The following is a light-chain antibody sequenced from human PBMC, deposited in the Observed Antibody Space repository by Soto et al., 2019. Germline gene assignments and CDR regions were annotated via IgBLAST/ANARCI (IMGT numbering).Light chain of an antibody. CDR1: ISDIGAYDY. J-gene: IGLJ1*01. CDR3: FSFTTTRTHV. V-gene: IGLV2-14*01. CDR2: EVN. Sequence: QSALPHPPPRPGTPERSITISSPGTISDIGAYDYLSWFQQPPGKAPKLMISEVNNRPSGVSNRFSGSKSGNTAYLTISGLQVEDEAEYFCFSFTTTRTHVFGTGTKVTVL.